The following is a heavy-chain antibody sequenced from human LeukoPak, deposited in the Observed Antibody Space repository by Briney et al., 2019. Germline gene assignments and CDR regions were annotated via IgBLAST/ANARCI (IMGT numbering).Heavy chain of an antibody. J-gene: IGHJ4*02. CDR3: AAISPDYYDSSGYLH. Sequence: GASVKVSCKASGFTFTSSAVQWVRQARGQRLEWIGWIVVGSGNTNYAQKFQERVTITRDMSTSTAYMELSSLRSEDTAAYYCAAISPDYYDSSGYLHWGQGTLVTVSS. D-gene: IGHD3-22*01. CDR2: IVVGSGNT. V-gene: IGHV1-58*01. CDR1: GFTFTSSA.